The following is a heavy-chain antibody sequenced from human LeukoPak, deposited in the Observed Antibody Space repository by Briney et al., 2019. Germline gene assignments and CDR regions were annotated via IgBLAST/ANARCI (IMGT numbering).Heavy chain of an antibody. CDR2: INPNSGGT. CDR3: ARWAYSYAPYYYYYYYMDV. Sequence: ASVKVSCKASGYTFTGYYMHWVRQAPGQGLEWMGWINPNSGGTNYAQKFQGRVTMTRDTSIGTAYMELSRLRSDDTAVYYCARWAYSYAPYYYYYYYMDVWGKGTTVTVSS. J-gene: IGHJ6*03. CDR1: GYTFTGYY. D-gene: IGHD5-18*01. V-gene: IGHV1-2*02.